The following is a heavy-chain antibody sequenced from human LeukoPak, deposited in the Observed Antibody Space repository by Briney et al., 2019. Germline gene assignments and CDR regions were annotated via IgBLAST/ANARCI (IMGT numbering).Heavy chain of an antibody. J-gene: IGHJ4*02. CDR2: IYPGDSDT. CDR1: GYSFTSYW. Sequence: GESLKISCKGSGYSFTSYWIGWVRQMPGKGLEWMGIIYPGDSDTRYSPSFQGQVTISADKSISTAYLQWSSLKASDTAMYYCVTWIYRLGENFDYWGQGTLVTVSS. CDR3: VTWIYRLGENFDY. D-gene: IGHD2-2*03. V-gene: IGHV5-51*01.